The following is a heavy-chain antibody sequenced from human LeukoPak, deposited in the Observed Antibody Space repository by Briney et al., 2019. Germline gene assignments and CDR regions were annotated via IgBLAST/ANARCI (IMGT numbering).Heavy chain of an antibody. CDR3: ARGRGTIYMFDY. CDR1: GFTFNRYW. CDR2: INSDGSTT. D-gene: IGHD2/OR15-2a*01. Sequence: GGSLRLSCAASGFTFNRYWMHWVRQAPGKALVWVSRINSDGSTTTYADSVKGRFTISRDNAKNTLYLQLNSLRAEDTALYYCARGRGTIYMFDYWGQGTLVTVSS. J-gene: IGHJ4*02. V-gene: IGHV3-74*01.